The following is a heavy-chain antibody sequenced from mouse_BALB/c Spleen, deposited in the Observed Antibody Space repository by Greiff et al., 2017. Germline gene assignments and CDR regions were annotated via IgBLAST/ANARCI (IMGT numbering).Heavy chain of an antibody. V-gene: IGHV5-9-4*01. D-gene: IGHD2-14*01. J-gene: IGHJ2*01. CDR1: GFTFSSYA. CDR2: ISSGGSYT. CDR3: ARDGYDGPFDY. Sequence: EVQRVESGGGLVKPGGSLKLSCAASGFTFSSYAMSWVRQSPEKRLEWVAEISSGGSYTYYPDTVTGRFTISRDNAKNTLYLEMSSLRSEDTAMYYCARDGYDGPFDYWGQGTTLTVSS.